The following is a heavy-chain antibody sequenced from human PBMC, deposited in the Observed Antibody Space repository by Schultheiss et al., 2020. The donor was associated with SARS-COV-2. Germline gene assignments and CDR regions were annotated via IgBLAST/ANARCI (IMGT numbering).Heavy chain of an antibody. J-gene: IGHJ4*02. CDR3: ASVTYYYDSSGYYDY. Sequence: GESLKISCSASGFTFSSYAMHWVRQAPGKGLEYVSAISSNGGSTYYADSVKGRFTISRDNSKNTLYLQMSSLRAEDTAVYYCASVTYYYDSSGYYDYWGQGTLVTVSS. D-gene: IGHD3-22*01. CDR1: GFTFSSYA. V-gene: IGHV3-64D*06. CDR2: ISSNGGST.